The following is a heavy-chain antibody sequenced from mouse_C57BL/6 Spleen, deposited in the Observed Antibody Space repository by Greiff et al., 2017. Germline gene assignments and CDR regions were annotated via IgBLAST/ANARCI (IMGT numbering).Heavy chain of an antibody. CDR3: ARQGYRAGYGDFDV. V-gene: IGHV5-17*01. CDR2: ISSGSSTI. Sequence: EVKLMESGGGLVKPGGSLKLSCAASGFTFSDYGMHWVRQAPEKGLEWVAYISSGSSTIYYAATVKGRFTISRDNAKNTLFLQMTSLRSEDTAMYYCARQGYRAGYGDFDVWGTGTTVTVSS. J-gene: IGHJ1*03. CDR1: GFTFSDYG. D-gene: IGHD2-12*01.